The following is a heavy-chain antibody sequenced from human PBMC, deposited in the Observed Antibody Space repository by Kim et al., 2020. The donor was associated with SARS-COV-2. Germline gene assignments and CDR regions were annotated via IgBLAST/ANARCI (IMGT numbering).Heavy chain of an antibody. CDR3: ARDFRGEYCSGGSCNIFYYHGMDV. D-gene: IGHD2-15*01. CDR1: GFTFNDYY. Sequence: GGSLRLSCAASGFTFNDYYMNWIRQAPGKGLEWVSSVSGSNTYTNYADSVKGRFTIFRDNANNSLYLQLNSLRVEDTAVYYCARDFRGEYCSGGSCNIFYYHGMDVWGQGITVTVSS. J-gene: IGHJ6*02. V-gene: IGHV3-11*05. CDR2: VSGSNTYT.